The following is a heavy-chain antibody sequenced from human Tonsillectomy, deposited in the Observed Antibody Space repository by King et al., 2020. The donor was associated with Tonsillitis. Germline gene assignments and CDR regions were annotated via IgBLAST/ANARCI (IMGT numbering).Heavy chain of an antibody. V-gene: IGHV1-69*06. J-gene: IGHJ4*02. CDR1: GGNFNGYA. CDR2: IIPIFETG. D-gene: IGHD3-16*01. CDR3: ARDRMGGEMGEFDY. Sequence: VQLVESGAEVKKPGSSVKVSCKASGGNFNGYALSWLRQAPGQGLEWMGAIIPIFETGNYSQKFQGRVTITADKPTRTAYMELSSLRSEDTAVYYCARDRMGGEMGEFDYWGQGTLVTVSS.